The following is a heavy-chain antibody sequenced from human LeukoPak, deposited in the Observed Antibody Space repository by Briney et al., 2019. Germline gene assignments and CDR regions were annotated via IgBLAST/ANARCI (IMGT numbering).Heavy chain of an antibody. CDR3: AKRGVVIRVILVGFHKEAYYFES. J-gene: IGHJ4*02. CDR1: GITLSNCG. CDR2: ISDSGGNT. Sequence: GGSLRLSCAVSGITLSNCGMSWVRQAPGKGLEWVAGISDSGGNTKYADSVKGRFTISRDNPKNTLYLQMNSLRAEDTAVYFCAKRGVVIRVILVGFHKEAYYFESWGQGALVTVSS. V-gene: IGHV3-23*01. D-gene: IGHD3/OR15-3a*01.